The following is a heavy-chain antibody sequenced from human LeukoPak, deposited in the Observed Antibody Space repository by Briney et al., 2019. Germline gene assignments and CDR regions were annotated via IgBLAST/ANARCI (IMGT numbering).Heavy chain of an antibody. CDR2: IYPGDSDT. J-gene: IGHJ1*01. D-gene: IGHD2-2*01. V-gene: IGHV5-51*01. Sequence: GESLKISCKGSGYPFTSYWIGWARQMPGKGLEWMGIIYPGDSDTRYSPSFQGQVTISADKSISTAYLQWSSLKASDTAMYYCATAGGYCSSTSCYAAEYFQHWGQGTLVTVSS. CDR3: ATAGGYCSSTSCYAAEYFQH. CDR1: GYPFTSYW.